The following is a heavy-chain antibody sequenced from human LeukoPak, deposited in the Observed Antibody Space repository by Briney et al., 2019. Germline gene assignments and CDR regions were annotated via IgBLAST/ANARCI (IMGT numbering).Heavy chain of an antibody. J-gene: IGHJ4*02. CDR1: GYTFISYS. V-gene: IGHV1-18*01. Sequence: GASVKVSCTASGYTFISYSLTWVRQAPGQGLEWMGWISPYSGNTNYAENFQDRVTLTTDTSTGTAYMELRSLRSDDTAVYYCGREPRYRPIDYWGQGTLVTVSS. CDR2: ISPYSGNT. D-gene: IGHD3-9*01. CDR3: GREPRYRPIDY.